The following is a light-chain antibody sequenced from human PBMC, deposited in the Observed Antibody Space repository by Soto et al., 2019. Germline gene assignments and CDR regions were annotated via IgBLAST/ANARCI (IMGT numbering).Light chain of an antibody. CDR1: QSIRSW. CDR3: QQYDNYPFT. CDR2: KAS. J-gene: IGKJ4*01. V-gene: IGKV1-5*03. Sequence: DIQMTQSPSTLSASVGDRVTITCRASQSIRSWLAWYQQKPGKAPKVLIYKASSLESGVPSRFSGSGSGTVFTLTVISLHPDDFATYYRQQYDNYPFTFGGGTKVEIK.